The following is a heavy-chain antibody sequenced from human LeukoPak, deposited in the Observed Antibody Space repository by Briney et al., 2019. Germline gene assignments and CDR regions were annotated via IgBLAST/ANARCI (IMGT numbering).Heavy chain of an antibody. CDR3: ARRQMDRGFDY. CDR2: IYYSRST. D-gene: IGHD2-8*01. Sequence: SETLSLTCTVSGRSISSSSYYWGWIRQPPGKGLEWIGSIYYSRSTYYNPSLKIQVTISVDTSKNQFSLKLSSVTAADTAVYYCARRQMDRGFDYWGQGTLVTVSS. V-gene: IGHV4-39*01. J-gene: IGHJ4*02. CDR1: GRSISSSSYY.